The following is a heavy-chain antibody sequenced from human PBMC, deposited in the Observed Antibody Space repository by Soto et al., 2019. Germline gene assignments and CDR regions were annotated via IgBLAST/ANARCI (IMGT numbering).Heavy chain of an antibody. Sequence: GASVKVSCKASGYTFTGYYMHWVRQAPGQGLEWMGWINPNSGGTNYAQKFQGRVTMTRDTSISTAYMELSRLRSDDTVVYYCARVVVPAARGYYYGMDVWGQGTTVTVSS. J-gene: IGHJ6*02. V-gene: IGHV1-2*02. CDR1: GYTFTGYY. CDR2: INPNSGGT. CDR3: ARVVVPAARGYYYGMDV. D-gene: IGHD2-2*01.